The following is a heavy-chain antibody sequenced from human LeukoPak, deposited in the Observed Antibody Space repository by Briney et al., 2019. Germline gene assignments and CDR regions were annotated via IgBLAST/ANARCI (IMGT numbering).Heavy chain of an antibody. CDR3: ARVNYYDGSGVFDY. D-gene: IGHD3-22*01. V-gene: IGHV4-39*01. CDR2: VYYSGST. CDR1: GDSGGSISSSRYY. Sequence: PWETLSLTCSVSGDSGGSISSSRYYWGWIRQPPGKGLEWIGSVYYSGSTYDNPSLKSRVSMSVDTPKKQFSLKMSSVTAADTAVYYCARVNYYDGSGVFDYWGQGTLVTVSS. J-gene: IGHJ4*02.